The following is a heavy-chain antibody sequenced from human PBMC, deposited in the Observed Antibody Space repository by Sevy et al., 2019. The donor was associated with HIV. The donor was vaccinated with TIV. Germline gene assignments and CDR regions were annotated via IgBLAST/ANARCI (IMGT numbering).Heavy chain of an antibody. CDR3: ARDFCSGGSCYSAFVY. CDR2: VNAFTGDT. Sequence: ASMKVSCKASGYTFTSYIMHWVRQAPGQSLEWMGWVNAFTGDTKYSQKFQGRVTITRDTSASTAYMELNSLRSEDTALYYCARDFCSGGSCYSAFVYWGQGTLVTVSS. J-gene: IGHJ4*02. D-gene: IGHD2-15*01. V-gene: IGHV1-3*01. CDR1: GYTFTSYI.